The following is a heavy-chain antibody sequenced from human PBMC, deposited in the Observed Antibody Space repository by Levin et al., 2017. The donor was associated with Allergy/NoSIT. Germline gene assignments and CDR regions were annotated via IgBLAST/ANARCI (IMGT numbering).Heavy chain of an antibody. CDR1: GFTFSSYG. CDR3: AKLQRGYSGYDPRYYYYYGMDV. D-gene: IGHD5-12*01. CDR2: ISYDGSNK. V-gene: IGHV3-30*18. J-gene: IGHJ6*02. Sequence: SGGSLRLSCAASGFTFSSYGMHWVRQAPGKGLEWVAVISYDGSNKYYADSVKGRFTISRDNSKNTLYLQMNSLRAEDTAVYYCAKLQRGYSGYDPRYYYYYGMDVWGQGTTVTVSS.